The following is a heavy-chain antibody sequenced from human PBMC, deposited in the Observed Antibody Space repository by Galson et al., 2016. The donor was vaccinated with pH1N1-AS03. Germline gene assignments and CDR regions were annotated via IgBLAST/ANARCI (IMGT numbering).Heavy chain of an antibody. Sequence: SETLSLTCAVYGGSFSGHSCSWIRQSPGKGLEWIGEINHSGSTNYNPSLKNRVTISVDTSKNQFSLRLSSVTAADTAVYYCARHSGVTTTVTNAFDIWGRGTMVTVSS. V-gene: IGHV4-34*01. CDR1: GGSFSGHS. CDR3: ARHSGVTTTVTNAFDI. D-gene: IGHD4-17*01. J-gene: IGHJ3*02. CDR2: INHSGST.